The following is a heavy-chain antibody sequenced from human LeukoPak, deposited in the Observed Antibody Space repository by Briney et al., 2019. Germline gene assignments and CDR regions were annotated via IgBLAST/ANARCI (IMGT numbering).Heavy chain of an antibody. J-gene: IGHJ4*02. CDR3: AKANSGWYFDPFDY. CDR2: ISGNGGST. V-gene: IGHV3-23*01. CDR1: GFTFSSYA. Sequence: PGGSLRLSCAASGFTFSSYAMSWVRQAPGKGLEWVSAISGNGGSTYCADSVKGRFTISRDNLKNTLYVQMNSLRAEDTAVYYCAKANSGWYFDPFDYWGQGTLVTVSS. D-gene: IGHD6-19*01.